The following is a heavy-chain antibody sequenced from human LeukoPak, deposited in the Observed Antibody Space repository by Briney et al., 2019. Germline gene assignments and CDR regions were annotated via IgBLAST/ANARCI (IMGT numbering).Heavy chain of an antibody. CDR2: IYTSGST. CDR1: GGSISSYY. V-gene: IGHV4-4*07. CDR3: ARDQYYYDSSGKYYMDV. D-gene: IGHD3-22*01. J-gene: IGHJ6*03. Sequence: SETLSLTCTVSGGSISSYYWSWIRQPAGKGLEWIGRIYTSGSTNCNPSLKSRVTMSVDTYKNQFSLKLSSVTAADTAVYYCARDQYYYDSSGKYYMDVWGKGTTVTISS.